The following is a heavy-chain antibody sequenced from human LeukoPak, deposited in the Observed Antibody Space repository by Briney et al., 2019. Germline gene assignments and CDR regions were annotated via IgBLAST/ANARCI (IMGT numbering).Heavy chain of an antibody. V-gene: IGHV3-21*01. CDR2: ISSSSSYI. J-gene: IGHJ3*02. D-gene: IGHD7-27*01. Sequence: GGSLRLSCAASGFTFSSYTMNWVRQAPGKGLEWVSSISSSSSYIYYADSVKGRFTISRDNAKNSLYLQMNSLRAEDTAVYYCARVKTMWGSNDAFDIWGQGTMVTVSS. CDR3: ARVKTMWGSNDAFDI. CDR1: GFTFSSYT.